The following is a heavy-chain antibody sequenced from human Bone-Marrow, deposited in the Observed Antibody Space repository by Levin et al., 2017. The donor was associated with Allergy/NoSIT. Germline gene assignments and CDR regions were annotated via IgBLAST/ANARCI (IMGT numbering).Heavy chain of an antibody. Sequence: PSETLSLTCTVSGGSISTYYWSWIRQPPGKGLEWIGYIYYSGSTNYNPSLKSRVTISVDTSKNQFSLKLSSLTAADTAAYYCARVCVDGSTGVDAFDVWRQGTSVTVPS. CDR3: ARVCVDGSTGVDAFDV. J-gene: IGHJ3*01. CDR1: GGSISTYY. V-gene: IGHV4-59*01. D-gene: IGHD2-8*02. CDR2: IYYSGST.